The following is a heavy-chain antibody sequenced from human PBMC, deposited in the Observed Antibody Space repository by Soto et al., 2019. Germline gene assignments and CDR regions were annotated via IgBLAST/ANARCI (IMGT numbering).Heavy chain of an antibody. CDR1: GGSITSYY. V-gene: IGHV4-59*01. J-gene: IGHJ4*02. D-gene: IGHD3-10*01. CDR3: ARDGSGRPATY. Sequence: QVQLQESGPGLVKPSETLSLTCTVSGGSITSYYWTWIRQPPGKGLEWIGYIYSSGSTNYNPSLQSRVTISVDTSKNQFSLTLNSVTAADTAVYYCARDGSGRPATYWGQGTLVTVSS. CDR2: IYSSGST.